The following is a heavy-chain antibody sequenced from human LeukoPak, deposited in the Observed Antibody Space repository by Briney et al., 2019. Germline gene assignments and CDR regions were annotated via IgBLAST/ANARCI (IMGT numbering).Heavy chain of an antibody. V-gene: IGHV1-8*03. D-gene: IGHD4-17*01. CDR2: MNPNSGNT. CDR3: ARGSGVYGDYGLDP. J-gene: IGHJ5*02. Sequence: ASVRVSCKASGYPFTDYYIHWVRQAPGQGLEWMGWMNPNSGNTGYAQKFQGRVTITRNTSISTAYMELSSLRSEDTAVYYCARGSGVYGDYGLDPWGQGTLVTVSS. CDR1: GYPFTDYY.